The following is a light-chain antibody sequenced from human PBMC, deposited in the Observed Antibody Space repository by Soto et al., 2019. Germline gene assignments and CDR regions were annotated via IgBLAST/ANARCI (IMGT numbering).Light chain of an antibody. J-gene: IGKJ1*01. CDR1: QSISTW. CDR2: RAS. CDR3: QKYDDYPWT. Sequence: DIQMTQSPSSLSASVGDRVTITCRASQSISTWLAWFQQKPGKAPKLLIYRASSLESGAPSRFSGTGSGTEFTLTISSLQPDDFANYYCQKYDDYPWTFGQGTKVEIK. V-gene: IGKV1-5*03.